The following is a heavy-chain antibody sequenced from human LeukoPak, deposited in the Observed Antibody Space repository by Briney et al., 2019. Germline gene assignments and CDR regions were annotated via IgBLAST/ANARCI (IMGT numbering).Heavy chain of an antibody. J-gene: IGHJ4*02. D-gene: IGHD2-15*01. Sequence: GGSLRLSCAASGFTFSSYGMHWVRQAPGKGLEWVAFIRYDGSNKYYADSVKGRFTISRGNSKNTLYLQMNSLRAEDTAVYYCAKDRVVVNWRGAALDYWGQGTLVTVSS. CDR1: GFTFSSYG. V-gene: IGHV3-30*02. CDR2: IRYDGSNK. CDR3: AKDRVVVNWRGAALDY.